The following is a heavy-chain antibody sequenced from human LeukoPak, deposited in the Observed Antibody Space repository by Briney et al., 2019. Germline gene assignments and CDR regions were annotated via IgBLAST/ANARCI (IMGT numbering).Heavy chain of an antibody. V-gene: IGHV3-21*01. Sequence: GGSLRLSCAASGFTFSSYSMNWVRQAPGKGLEWVSSISSSSSYIYYADSVKGLFTISRDNAKNSLYLQMNSLRAEDTAVYYCATHSSGYYDFDYWGRGTLVTVSS. CDR1: GFTFSSYS. D-gene: IGHD3-22*01. CDR2: ISSSSSYI. CDR3: ATHSSGYYDFDY. J-gene: IGHJ4*02.